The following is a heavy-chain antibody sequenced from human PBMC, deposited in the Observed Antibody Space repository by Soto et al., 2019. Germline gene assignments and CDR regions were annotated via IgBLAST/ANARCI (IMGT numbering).Heavy chain of an antibody. Sequence: SETLSLTCTVSGGSISSSSYYWGWIRQPPGKGLEWIGSIYYSGSTYYNPSLKSRVTISVDTSKNQFSLKLSSVTAADTAVYYCARHLEWLLFFDYWGQGTLVTVSS. D-gene: IGHD3-3*01. CDR1: GGSISSSSYY. J-gene: IGHJ4*02. V-gene: IGHV4-39*01. CDR3: ARHLEWLLFFDY. CDR2: IYYSGST.